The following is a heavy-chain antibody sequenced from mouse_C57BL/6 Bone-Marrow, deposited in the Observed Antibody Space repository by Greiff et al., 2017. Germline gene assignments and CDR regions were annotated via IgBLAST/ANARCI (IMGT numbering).Heavy chain of an antibody. CDR2: IDPANGNT. D-gene: IGHD1-1*01. Sequence: VQLQQPVAELVRPGASVKLSCKASGFNITNTYMHWVKQRPGQGLEWIGRIDPANGNTKYAPKFQGKATITVDTSSSTAYLQLSSLTSEDSAIYDCAREEITCLDYWGQGTSVTVSS. J-gene: IGHJ4*01. CDR1: GFNITNTY. CDR3: AREEITCLDY. V-gene: IGHV14-3*01.